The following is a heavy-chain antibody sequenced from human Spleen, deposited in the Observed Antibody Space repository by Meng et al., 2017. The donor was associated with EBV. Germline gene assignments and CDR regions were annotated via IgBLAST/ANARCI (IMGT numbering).Heavy chain of an antibody. CDR2: ISYDGSSK. Sequence: QVLLVESGGGGVQPGRSLRLSFAASGFTFNTYAMNWVRQGPVKGLEWVAVISYDGSSKFYAESVKGRFTISRDSSKKTLYLEMNSLRTEDTALYYCARDRHDGFGESYPQHWGQGTLVTVSS. J-gene: IGHJ1*01. CDR1: GFTFNTYA. CDR3: ARDRHDGFGESYPQH. D-gene: IGHD3-10*01. V-gene: IGHV3-30-3*01.